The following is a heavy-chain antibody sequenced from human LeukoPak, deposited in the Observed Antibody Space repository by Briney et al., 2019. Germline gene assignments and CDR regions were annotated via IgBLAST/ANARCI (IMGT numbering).Heavy chain of an antibody. Sequence: SETLSLTCAVYGGSFSGYYWSWIRQPPGKGLEWIGEIKHSGSTNYNPSLKSRVTISVDTSKNQFSLKLSSVTAADTAVYYCARVGYCSSTSCYTTWGQGTLVTVSS. J-gene: IGHJ5*02. CDR2: IKHSGST. D-gene: IGHD2-2*02. CDR3: ARVGYCSSTSCYTT. CDR1: GGSFSGYY. V-gene: IGHV4-34*01.